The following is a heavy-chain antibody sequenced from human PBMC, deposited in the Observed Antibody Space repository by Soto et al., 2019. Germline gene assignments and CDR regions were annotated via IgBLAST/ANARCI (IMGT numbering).Heavy chain of an antibody. CDR2: MNPNSGNT. D-gene: IGHD3-9*01. V-gene: IGHV1-8*01. Sequence: ASVKVSCKASGYTFTSYDINCVRQATGQGLEWMGWMNPNSGNTGYAQKFQGRVTMTRNTSISTAYMELSSLRSEDTAVYYCASDVLTGYYKNDAFDIWGQGTMVTVSS. CDR3: ASDVLTGYYKNDAFDI. CDR1: GYTFTSYD. J-gene: IGHJ3*02.